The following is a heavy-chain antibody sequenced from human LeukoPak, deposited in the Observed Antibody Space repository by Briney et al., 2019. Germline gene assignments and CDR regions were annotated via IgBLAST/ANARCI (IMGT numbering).Heavy chain of an antibody. D-gene: IGHD3-22*01. CDR1: GFTFSSYG. Sequence: GGSLRLSCAASGFTFSSYGMHWVRQAPGKGLEGVAVIWYDGSNKYYADSVKGRFTISRDNSKNTLYLQMNSLRAEDTAVYYCAREVYDSSGYYYSFDYWGQGTLVTVSS. CDR3: AREVYDSSGYYYSFDY. CDR2: IWYDGSNK. J-gene: IGHJ4*02. V-gene: IGHV3-33*01.